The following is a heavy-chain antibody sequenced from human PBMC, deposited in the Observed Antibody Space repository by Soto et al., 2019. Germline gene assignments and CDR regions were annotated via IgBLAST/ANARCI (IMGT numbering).Heavy chain of an antibody. J-gene: IGHJ4*02. CDR2: ISGSGGYI. D-gene: IGHD6-13*01. CDR3: ARDRQSTPWYAADY. CDR1: GFTFSSYS. V-gene: IGHV3-21*01. Sequence: VGSLRLSCEGSGFTFSSYSMNWVRQAPGKGLEWVSSISGSGGYIYYADSVKGRFTISRDNAKNSLYLQMTSLRDEDTALYYCARDRQSTPWYAADYWGQGSLVTVSS.